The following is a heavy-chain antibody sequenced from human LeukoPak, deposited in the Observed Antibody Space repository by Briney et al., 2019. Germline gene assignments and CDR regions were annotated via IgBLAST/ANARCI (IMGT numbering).Heavy chain of an antibody. V-gene: IGHV3-30*02. J-gene: IGHJ5*02. CDR1: GFIFSIYG. D-gene: IGHD2-2*01. CDR3: AKSDIIVVSDAKGNWFDP. CDR2: IRNDGSMK. Sequence: GGSLRLSCAASGFIFSIYGMHWVRQTPAKGLEWVAFIRNDGSMKYYADSVKGRFTISRDNSKNTLYLQMNNLRTEDMAVYYCAKSDIIVVSDAKGNWFDPWGQGSLVTVSS.